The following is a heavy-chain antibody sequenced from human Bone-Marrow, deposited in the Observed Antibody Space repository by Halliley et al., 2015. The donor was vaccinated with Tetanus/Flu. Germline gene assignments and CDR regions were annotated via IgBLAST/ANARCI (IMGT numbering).Heavy chain of an antibody. Sequence: TLSLTCTVSGGSISTYYWSWIRQPPGKGLEWIAYIHYSGSTSYNPSLNGRATISVDTSKNQFSLRLSSLTAADTAVYYCAREYSSFEYWGQGILVTVSS. CDR3: AREYSSFEY. V-gene: IGHV4-59*01. CDR2: IHYSGST. D-gene: IGHD6-13*01. CDR1: GGSISTYY. J-gene: IGHJ4*02.